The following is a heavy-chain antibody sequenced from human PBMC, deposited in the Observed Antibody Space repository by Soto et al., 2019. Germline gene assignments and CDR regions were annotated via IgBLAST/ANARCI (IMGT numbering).Heavy chain of an antibody. Sequence: GGSLRLSCTASGFTFRIHAMQWVRQAPGKGLEWVAVISYDGRNNYYADSVKGRFTISRDNSKNTLYLQVNSLTTEDTAVYYCARDRAGDILAISLAATPFFDSWGQGTLVTVSS. V-gene: IGHV3-30*01. D-gene: IGHD2-15*01. CDR3: ARDRAGDILAISLAATPFFDS. J-gene: IGHJ4*02. CDR1: GFTFRIHA. CDR2: ISYDGRNN.